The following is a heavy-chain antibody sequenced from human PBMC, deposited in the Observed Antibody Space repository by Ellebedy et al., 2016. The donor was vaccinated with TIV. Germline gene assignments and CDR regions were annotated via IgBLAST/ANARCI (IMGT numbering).Heavy chain of an antibody. CDR1: GYIFNGYY. V-gene: IGHV1-2*02. Sequence: AASVKVSCKASGYIFNGYYMHWVQQAPAQGLEWIGWINPTSGGTNYAQKFHGRVTMTRDTSISTAYMELSRLRSNDTAVYYCARENYGDYERGRWFDPWGQGTLVTVSS. CDR3: ARENYGDYERGRWFDP. D-gene: IGHD4-17*01. J-gene: IGHJ5*02. CDR2: INPTSGGT.